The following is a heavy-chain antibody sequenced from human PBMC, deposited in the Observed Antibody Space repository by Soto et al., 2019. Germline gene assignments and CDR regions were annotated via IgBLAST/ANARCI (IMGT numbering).Heavy chain of an antibody. CDR2: ISGSGGST. J-gene: IGHJ1*01. Sequence: GGSLRLSCAASGFTFSSYAMSWVRQAPGKGLEWVSAISGSGGSTYYADSVKGRFTISRDNSKNTLYLQMNSLRAEDTAVYYCAKYRGGGSSWYEYFQHWGQGTLVTVSS. CDR3: AKYRGGGSSWYEYFQH. CDR1: GFTFSSYA. V-gene: IGHV3-23*01. D-gene: IGHD6-13*01.